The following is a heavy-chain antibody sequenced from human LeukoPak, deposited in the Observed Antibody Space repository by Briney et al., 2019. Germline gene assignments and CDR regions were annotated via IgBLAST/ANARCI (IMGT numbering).Heavy chain of an antibody. D-gene: IGHD2-2*02. V-gene: IGHV3-30*02. J-gene: IGHJ4*02. CDR2: IRYDGSNK. Sequence: GGSLRLSCAASGFTFSSYGMHWVRQAPGKGLEWVAFIRYDGSNKYYADSVKGRFTISRDNSKNTLYLQMNSLRAEDTAVYYCAKETSLYCSSTSCYTGDYWGQGTLVTVSS. CDR1: GFTFSSYG. CDR3: AKETSLYCSSTSCYTGDY.